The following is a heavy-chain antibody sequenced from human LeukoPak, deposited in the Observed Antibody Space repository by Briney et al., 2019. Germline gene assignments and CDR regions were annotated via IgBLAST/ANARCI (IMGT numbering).Heavy chain of an antibody. J-gene: IGHJ4*02. D-gene: IGHD2-15*01. CDR1: GYTFTGYY. CDR3: ARDVVAAAYFDY. CDR2: INPNSGGT. V-gene: IGHV1-2*02. Sequence: ASVKVSCKASGYTFTGYYMHWVRQAPGQGLEWMGWINPNSGGTNYAQKFQGRVTMTRDTSISTAYMELSRLGSDDTAVYYCARDVVAAAYFDYWGQGTLVTVSS.